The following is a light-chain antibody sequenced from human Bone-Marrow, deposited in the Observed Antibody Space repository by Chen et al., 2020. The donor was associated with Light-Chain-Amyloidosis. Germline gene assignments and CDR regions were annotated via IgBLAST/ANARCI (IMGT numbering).Light chain of an antibody. Sequence: QSALTQPASVSGSPGQSITISCTGTSSDVGGDNHVSWYQQHPDKAPKLMIYEVTNRPSWVPDRCSGSKSDNTASLTISGLQTEDEADYFCSSCTITNTLVFGSGTRVTVL. V-gene: IGLV2-14*01. CDR2: EVT. J-gene: IGLJ1*01. CDR1: SSDVGGDNH. CDR3: SSCTITNTLV.